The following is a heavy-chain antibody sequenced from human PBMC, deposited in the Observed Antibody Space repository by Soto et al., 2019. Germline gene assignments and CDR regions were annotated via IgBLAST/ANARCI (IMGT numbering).Heavy chain of an antibody. CDR1: GGSISSGGYY. Sequence: SETLSLTCTVSGGSISSGGYYWSWIRQHPGKGLEWIGYIFYSGSTYYNPSLKIRVTISVDTSKNQFPLMLSSVTAADTAVYYFVRVWYYYGSGSYLVLSDAFDIWGQGTMVTVSS. V-gene: IGHV4-31*02. CDR2: IFYSGST. D-gene: IGHD3-10*01. J-gene: IGHJ3*02. CDR3: VRVWYYYGSGSYLVLSDAFDI.